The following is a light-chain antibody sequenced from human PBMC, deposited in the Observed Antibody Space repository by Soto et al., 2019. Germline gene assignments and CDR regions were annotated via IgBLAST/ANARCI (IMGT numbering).Light chain of an antibody. CDR1: QSISQY. CDR2: GAS. V-gene: IGKV1-39*01. CDR3: QQTYSTPRT. Sequence: DIQLTQSPSSLSASVGDRVTITCRASQSISQYVNWYQQRPGRAPKFLIYGASSLQSGVPLRFSGSGSGTDFTLTISSLQPEDFATYYCQQTYSTPRTFGPGTKVDI. J-gene: IGKJ2*01.